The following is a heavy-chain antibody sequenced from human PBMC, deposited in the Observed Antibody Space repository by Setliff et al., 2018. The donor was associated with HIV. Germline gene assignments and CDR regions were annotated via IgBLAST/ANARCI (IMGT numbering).Heavy chain of an antibody. V-gene: IGHV3-48*01. CDR3: ARLWGYDYVWGSYRPVDY. J-gene: IGHJ4*02. Sequence: GGSLRLSCAASGFTFSSYSMNWVRQTPGKGLEWISYISATGTIKYADSVKGRFTSSRDNAKNTLYLQMNSLRAEDTGVYYCARLWGYDYVWGSYRPVDYWGRGTLVTVSS. D-gene: IGHD3-16*02. CDR1: GFTFSSYS. CDR2: ISATGTI.